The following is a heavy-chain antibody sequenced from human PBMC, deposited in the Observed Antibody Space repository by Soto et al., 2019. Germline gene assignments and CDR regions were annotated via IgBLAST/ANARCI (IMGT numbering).Heavy chain of an antibody. V-gene: IGHV3-23*01. J-gene: IGHJ4*02. D-gene: IGHD6-19*01. CDR1: GFTFSSYA. Sequence: GGSLRLSCAASGFTFSSYAMSWVRQAPGKGLEWVSAISGSGGSTYYADSVKGRFTISRDNSKNTLYLQMNSLRAEDTAVYYFAKAHSSGWFVDYFDYWGQRTLVTVSS. CDR3: AKAHSSGWFVDYFDY. CDR2: ISGSGGST.